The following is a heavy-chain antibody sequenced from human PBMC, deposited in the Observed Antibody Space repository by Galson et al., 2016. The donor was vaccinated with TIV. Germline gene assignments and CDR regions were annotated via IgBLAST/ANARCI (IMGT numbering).Heavy chain of an antibody. CDR1: GHFFTRDYY. D-gene: IGHD1-7*01. V-gene: IGHV4-38-2*02. CDR3: TREIAGTTVHS. J-gene: IGHJ4*02. CDR2: VYYTGGT. Sequence: SETLSLTCTVSGHFFTRDYYWGWIRQPPGKGLEWIGSVYYTGGTYYNPSLRSRVTVSLDTSNNQFFLKLSSVTAADTAVYYCTREIAGTTVHSWGQGALVTVSS.